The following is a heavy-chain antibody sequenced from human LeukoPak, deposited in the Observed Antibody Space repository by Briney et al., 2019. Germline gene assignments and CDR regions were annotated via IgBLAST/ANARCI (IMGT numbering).Heavy chain of an antibody. CDR1: GGSSSGYY. Sequence: SETLSLTCAVYGGSSSGYYWSWIRQPPGKGLEWIREINHSGSTNYNPSLKSRVTISVDTSQNQFSLKLSSVTAADTAVYYCARRTSCCYPTWWGQGTLVTVSS. CDR3: ARRTSCCYPTW. J-gene: IGHJ4*02. V-gene: IGHV4-34*01. D-gene: IGHD2-2*01. CDR2: INHSGST.